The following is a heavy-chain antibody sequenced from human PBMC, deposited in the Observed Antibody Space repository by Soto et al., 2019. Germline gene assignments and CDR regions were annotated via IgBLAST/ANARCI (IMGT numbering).Heavy chain of an antibody. CDR2: IYYSGST. J-gene: IGHJ6*02. Sequence: PSETLSLTCTVSGGSISSYYWSWIRQPPGKGLEWIGYIYYSGSTNYNPSLKSRVTISVDTSKNQFSLKLSSVTAADTAVYYCARDGPDFWSGYYYYYGMDVWGQGTTVTVSS. CDR3: ARDGPDFWSGYYYYYGMDV. CDR1: GGSISSYY. D-gene: IGHD3-3*01. V-gene: IGHV4-59*01.